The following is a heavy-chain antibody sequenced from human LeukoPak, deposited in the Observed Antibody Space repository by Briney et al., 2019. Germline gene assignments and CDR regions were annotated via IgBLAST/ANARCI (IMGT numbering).Heavy chain of an antibody. Sequence: ASVKVSCKASGYTFTGYYMHWVRQAPGQGLEWMGWINPNSGGTNYAQKFQGRVTMTRDTSISTAYMELSRLRSDDTAVYYCARADDSSGYYPYYHYGMDVWGQGTTVTVPS. V-gene: IGHV1-2*02. CDR3: ARADDSSGYYPYYHYGMDV. CDR1: GYTFTGYY. CDR2: INPNSGGT. J-gene: IGHJ6*02. D-gene: IGHD3-22*01.